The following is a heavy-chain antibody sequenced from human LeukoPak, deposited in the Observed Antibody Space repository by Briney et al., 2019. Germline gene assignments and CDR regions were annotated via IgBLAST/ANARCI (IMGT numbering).Heavy chain of an antibody. Sequence: ASVKVSCKASGYTFTGYYMHWVRQAPGQGLEWMGWINPNSGGTNYAQKFQGRVTMTGDTSISTAYMELSRLRSDDTAVYYCARGMYYDSSGYRRGWGQGTLVTVSS. D-gene: IGHD3-22*01. CDR1: GYTFTGYY. V-gene: IGHV1-2*02. CDR3: ARGMYYDSSGYRRG. CDR2: INPNSGGT. J-gene: IGHJ4*02.